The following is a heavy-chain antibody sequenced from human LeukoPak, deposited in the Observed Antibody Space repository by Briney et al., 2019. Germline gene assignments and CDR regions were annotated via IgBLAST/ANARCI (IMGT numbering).Heavy chain of an antibody. CDR2: IYPADSHP. V-gene: IGHV5-51*01. D-gene: IGHD3-22*01. J-gene: IGHJ4*02. CDR1: GYSFPNYW. Sequence: GESLKISCKASGYSFPNYWIAWVRQMPGKGLEWMGIIYPADSHPRYSPSFQGQVTISADKSISTAYLQWSSLKASDTAMYYCARGYYYFDYWGQGTLVTVSS. CDR3: ARGYYYFDY.